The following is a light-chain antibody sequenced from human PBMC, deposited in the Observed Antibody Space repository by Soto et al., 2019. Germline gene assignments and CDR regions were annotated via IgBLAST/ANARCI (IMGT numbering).Light chain of an antibody. J-gene: IGKJ2*01. CDR2: GAS. Sequence: EIVMTQSPATLSVSPGERATLSCRASQSVSSNLGWYQQKPGQAPRLLIYGASTRATGIPARFSGSGSGTGFPPTISRLQSEDFAVYYCQQYNNWPPMYTFGQGTKLEIK. V-gene: IGKV3-15*01. CDR1: QSVSSN. CDR3: QQYNNWPPMYT.